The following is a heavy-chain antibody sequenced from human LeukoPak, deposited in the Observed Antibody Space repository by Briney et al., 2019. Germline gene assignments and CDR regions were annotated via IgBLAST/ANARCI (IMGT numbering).Heavy chain of an antibody. CDR2: ISGSSSTI. CDR1: GFTFCSYS. J-gene: IGHJ2*01. D-gene: IGHD1-1*01. V-gene: IGHV3-48*04. CDR3: ARDLGNWEKREWYFDL. Sequence: QPGGSLRLSCAASGFTFCSYSINWVRQAPGKGLEWVSYISGSSSTINYADSVKGRFTVSRDNAKNSLYLQMNSLRAEDTAVYYCARDLGNWEKREWYFDLWGRGTLVTVSS.